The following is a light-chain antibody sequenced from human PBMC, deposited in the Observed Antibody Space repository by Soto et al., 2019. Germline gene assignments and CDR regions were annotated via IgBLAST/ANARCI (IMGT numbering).Light chain of an antibody. Sequence: QSVLTQPASVSGSPGQSITISCTGTSGDIGSYTYVSWYQQYPGKAPKLLISEVTNRPSGVSNRFSGSKSGNTASLTISGLQAEDEAHYYCCSFVGGTTLFVFATGTKSPS. J-gene: IGLJ1*01. CDR1: SGDIGSYTY. V-gene: IGLV2-14*01. CDR2: EVT. CDR3: CSFVGGTTLFV.